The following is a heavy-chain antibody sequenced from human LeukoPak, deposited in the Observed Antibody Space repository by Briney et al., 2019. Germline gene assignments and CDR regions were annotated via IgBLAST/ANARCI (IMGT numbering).Heavy chain of an antibody. V-gene: IGHV4-34*01. CDR1: GGSFSGYD. J-gene: IGHJ6*03. D-gene: IGHD5-24*01. Sequence: PSETLSLTCGVYGGSFSGYDWSWVRQPPGKGLEWIGGINHGGDTNYNPSLKSRVTISVDTSKKQFSLKVRSVTAADTAVYYCARGLGWKVATMGLFYMDVWGEGTTVTVSS. CDR3: ARGLGWKVATMGLFYMDV. CDR2: INHGGDT.